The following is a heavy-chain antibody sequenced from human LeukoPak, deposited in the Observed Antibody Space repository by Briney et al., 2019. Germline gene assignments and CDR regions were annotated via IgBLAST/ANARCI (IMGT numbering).Heavy chain of an antibody. CDR1: GFTFSSYA. CDR3: ARDGGSFSYNMDV. CDR2: ISYDGSNK. D-gene: IGHD1-26*01. Sequence: GGSLRLSCAASGFTFSSYAMHWVRQAPGKGLEWVAVISYDGSNKYYADSVKGRFTISRDNSKNTLYLQMNSLRAEDTAVYFCARDGGSFSYNMDVWGQGTTVTVSS. V-gene: IGHV3-30*04. J-gene: IGHJ6*02.